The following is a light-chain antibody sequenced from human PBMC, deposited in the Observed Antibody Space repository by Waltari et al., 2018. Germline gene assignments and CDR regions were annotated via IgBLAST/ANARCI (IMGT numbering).Light chain of an antibody. CDR3: QSYDYTLSGPGV. J-gene: IGLJ2*01. CDR2: GNN. CDR1: SSNIGAGYD. Sequence: QSVLTQPSSVSGAPGQRVTISCTGRSSNIGAGYDVHWYQQLPGTAPKLLIYGNNNRPSGVPDRFSGSKSGTSASLAITGLQAEDEADYYCQSYDYTLSGPGVFGGGTKLTVL. V-gene: IGLV1-40*01.